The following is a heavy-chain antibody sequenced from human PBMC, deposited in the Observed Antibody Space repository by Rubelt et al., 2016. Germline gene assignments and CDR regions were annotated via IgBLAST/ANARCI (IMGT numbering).Heavy chain of an antibody. CDR3: ARLRFGESTN. CDR2: IYYSGST. Sequence: GKGLEWIGYIYYSGSTYYNPSLKSRVTISVDTSKNQFSLKLSSVTAADTAVYYCARLRFGESTNWGQGTLVTVSS. J-gene: IGHJ4*02. V-gene: IGHV4-39*01. D-gene: IGHD3-10*01.